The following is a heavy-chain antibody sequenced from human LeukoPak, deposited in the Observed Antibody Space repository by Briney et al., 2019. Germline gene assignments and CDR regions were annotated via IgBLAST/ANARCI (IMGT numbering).Heavy chain of an antibody. J-gene: IGHJ4*02. CDR2: IYHSGST. V-gene: IGHV4-30-2*01. CDR3: ARGGSGSYLDY. CDR1: GVSISSGGYS. Sequence: PSETLSLTCAASGVSISSGGYSWSWLRQPPGKGLEWIVYIYHSGSTYYNPSLKSRVTISVDRSKDQFSLKLSSVTAADTAVYYCARGGSGSYLDYWGQGTLVTVSS. D-gene: IGHD3-10*01.